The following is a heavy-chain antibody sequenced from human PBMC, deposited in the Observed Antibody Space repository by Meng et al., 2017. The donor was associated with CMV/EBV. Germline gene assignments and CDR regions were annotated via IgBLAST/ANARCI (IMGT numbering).Heavy chain of an antibody. CDR1: GGSISSSSYY. CDR2: IYYSGST. J-gene: IGHJ1*01. CDR3: ARLSAAADLYFQH. D-gene: IGHD6-13*01. V-gene: IGHV4-39*01. Sequence: SETLSLTCTVSGGSISSSSYYWGWIHQPPGKGLEWIGSIYYSGSTYYNPSLKSRVTISVDTSKNQFSLKLSSVTAADTAVYYCARLSAAADLYFQHWGQGTLVTVSS.